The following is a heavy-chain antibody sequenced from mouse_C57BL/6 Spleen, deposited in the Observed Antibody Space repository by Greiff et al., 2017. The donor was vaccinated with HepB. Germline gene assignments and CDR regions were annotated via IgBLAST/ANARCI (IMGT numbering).Heavy chain of an antibody. CDR3: ARGRVTGLGGFAY. V-gene: IGHV1-42*01. Sequence: VQLQQSGPELVKPGASVKISCKASGYSFTGYYMNWVKQSPEKSLEWIGEINPSTGGTTYNQKFKAKATLTVDKSSSTAYMQLKSLTSEDSAVYYCARGRVTGLGGFAYWGQGTLVTVSA. D-gene: IGHD2-2*01. CDR2: INPSTGGT. CDR1: GYSFTGYY. J-gene: IGHJ3*01.